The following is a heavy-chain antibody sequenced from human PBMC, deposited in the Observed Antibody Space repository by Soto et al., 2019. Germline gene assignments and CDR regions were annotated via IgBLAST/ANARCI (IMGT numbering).Heavy chain of an antibody. CDR2: ISSNGGST. Sequence: GGSLRLSCSASGFTFSSYAMHWVRQAPGKGLEYVSAISSNGGSTYYADSVKGRFTISRDNSKNTLYLQMNSLRAEDTAVYYCAKDLYNPTGYYYYYYMDVWGKGTTVTVAS. J-gene: IGHJ6*03. CDR3: AKDLYNPTGYYYYYYMDV. D-gene: IGHD1-20*01. V-gene: IGHV3-64*04. CDR1: GFTFSSYA.